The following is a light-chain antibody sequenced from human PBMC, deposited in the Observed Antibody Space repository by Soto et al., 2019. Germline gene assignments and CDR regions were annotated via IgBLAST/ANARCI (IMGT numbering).Light chain of an antibody. CDR1: QGIGST. V-gene: IGKV3-15*01. Sequence: LGVSTGVSVTLSCRASQGIGSTLAWYQQKPGQAPRLLIYGASTRATGIPVRFSGSGSGTEFTLTISSLQSEDFAIYYCQHNNNCTATFGQGTKVDIK. J-gene: IGKJ1*01. CDR2: GAS. CDR3: QHNNNCTAT.